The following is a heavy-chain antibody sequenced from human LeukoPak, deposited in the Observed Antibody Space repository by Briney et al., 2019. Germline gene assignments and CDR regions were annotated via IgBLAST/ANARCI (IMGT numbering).Heavy chain of an antibody. D-gene: IGHD4-23*01. Sequence: GGSLRLSCVTSGFTFPTYRMNWVRQAPGKGLEWISYISSSSGTIHYADSVKGRFTISRDNAKNSLYLQMNSLRAEDAALYYCARPNYGGRYDGSDIWGQGTMVTVSS. V-gene: IGHV3-48*01. CDR1: GFTFPTYR. CDR3: ARPNYGGRYDGSDI. J-gene: IGHJ3*02. CDR2: ISSSSGTI.